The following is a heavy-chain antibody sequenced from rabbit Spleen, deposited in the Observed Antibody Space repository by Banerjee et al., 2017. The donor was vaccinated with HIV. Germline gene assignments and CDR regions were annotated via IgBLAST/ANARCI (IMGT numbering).Heavy chain of an antibody. CDR1: GFSFSSRYC. CDR2: VDGDYSVTT. V-gene: IGHV1S45*01. CDR3: ARDLGYFDL. J-gene: IGHJ4*01. Sequence: QEQLVESGGGLVQPEGSLTLTCTASGFSFSSRYCVCWVRQAPGSGLQWIGIVDGDYSVTTYYASWAKGRFTISRSTSLNTVTLQMTSLTAADTATYFCARDLGYFDLWGPGTLVTVS.